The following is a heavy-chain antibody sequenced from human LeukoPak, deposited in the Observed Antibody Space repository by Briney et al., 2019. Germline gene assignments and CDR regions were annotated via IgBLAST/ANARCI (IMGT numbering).Heavy chain of an antibody. CDR1: GFTFSSYS. CDR3: ARYGDYLPNWFDP. CDR2: ISSSSSYI. V-gene: IGHV3-21*04. J-gene: IGHJ5*02. Sequence: PGGSLRLSCAASGFTFSSYSMNWVRQAPGKGLEWVSSISSSSSYIYYADSVKGRFTISRDNAKNSLYLQMNSLRAEDTAVYYCARYGDYLPNWFDPWGQGTLVTVSS. D-gene: IGHD4-17*01.